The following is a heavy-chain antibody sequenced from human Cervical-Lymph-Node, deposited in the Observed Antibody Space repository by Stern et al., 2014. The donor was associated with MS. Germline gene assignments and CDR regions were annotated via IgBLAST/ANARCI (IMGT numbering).Heavy chain of an antibody. V-gene: IGHV4-59*01. CDR1: GGSISSYY. CDR2: IYYSVST. J-gene: IGHJ4*02. D-gene: IGHD5-24*01. CDR3: ARGGGYNSIDY. Sequence: QVQLQESGPGLVKPSETLSLTCTVSGGSISSYYWHWVRQPPGKGLEWIGYIYYSVSTNYNPSLKSRVTISVDTSKNQFSLKLSSVTAADTAVYYCARGGGYNSIDYWGQGTLVTVSS.